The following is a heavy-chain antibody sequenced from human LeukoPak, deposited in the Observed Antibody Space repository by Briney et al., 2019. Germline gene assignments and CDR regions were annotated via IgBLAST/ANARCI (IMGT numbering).Heavy chain of an antibody. J-gene: IGHJ4*02. CDR3: ARSGYLYYFDY. D-gene: IGHD3-9*01. Sequence: GGSLRLSCAASGFTFSSYAMHWVRQAPGKGLEWVAVISYDGSNKYYADSVKGRFTISRDNSKSTLYPQMNSLRAEDTAVYYCARSGYLYYFDYWGQGTLVTVSS. CDR1: GFTFSSYA. CDR2: ISYDGSNK. V-gene: IGHV3-30-3*01.